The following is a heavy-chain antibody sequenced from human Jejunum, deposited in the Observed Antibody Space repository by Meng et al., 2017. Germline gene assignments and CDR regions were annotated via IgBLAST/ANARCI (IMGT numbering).Heavy chain of an antibody. V-gene: IGHV1-2*06. Sequence: QVQLVQSGAEVKKPGASVKVSCKASGYTFTGYYMHWVRQAPGQGLEWMGRINPDSGGTNFAQKFQGRVTMTRDTAISTVYMELSRLTSDDTAVYYCARAPDYSDNWFDPWGQGTLVTVSS. CDR2: INPDSGGT. CDR3: ARAPDYSDNWFDP. J-gene: IGHJ5*02. D-gene: IGHD2-15*01. CDR1: GYTFTGYY.